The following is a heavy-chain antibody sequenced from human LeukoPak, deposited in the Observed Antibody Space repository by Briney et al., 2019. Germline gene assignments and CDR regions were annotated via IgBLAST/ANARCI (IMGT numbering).Heavy chain of an antibody. CDR3: ARGPRILAAGSYYFDY. CDR2: INVNGGAV. J-gene: IGHJ4*02. CDR1: GFSFKDYY. Sequence: GGSLRLSCAASGFSFKDYYFSWIRQAPGKGLEWVSFINVNGGAVYYADFVKGRFTISRDNAKGSLYLEMNSLRVEDTAVYYCARGPRILAAGSYYFDYWGQGSLVTVSS. V-gene: IGHV3-11*01. D-gene: IGHD6-13*01.